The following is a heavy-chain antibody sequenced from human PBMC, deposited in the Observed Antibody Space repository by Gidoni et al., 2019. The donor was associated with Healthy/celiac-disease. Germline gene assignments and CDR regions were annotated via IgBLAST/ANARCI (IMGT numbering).Heavy chain of an antibody. D-gene: IGHD4-4*01. CDR1: GFTFVDYA. J-gene: IGHJ4*02. CDR3: AKDPLPTLTKYIDY. Sequence: EVQLVESGGGLIQPGRSLRLSCVASGFTFVDYAIHGVRQAPGKGLEWVSGISWNSGSIGYADSVKGRFTISRDNAKNSLYLQMNSLRIEDTALYYCAKDPLPTLTKYIDYWGQGTLVTVSS. V-gene: IGHV3-9*01. CDR2: ISWNSGSI.